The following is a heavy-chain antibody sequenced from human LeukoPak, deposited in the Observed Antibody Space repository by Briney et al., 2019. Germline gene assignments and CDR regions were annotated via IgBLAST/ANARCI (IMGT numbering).Heavy chain of an antibody. CDR3: ARALGYSYGYAVDY. CDR1: GFIFSNYN. Sequence: GGSLRLSCAASGFIFSNYNMNWVRQTPGKGLEWLSYIISSSGTIYYADSVKGRFTISGDNAKNSLHLQMNSLRAEDTPVYSCARALGYSYGYAVDYWGQGTRVTVSS. D-gene: IGHD5-18*01. J-gene: IGHJ4*02. CDR2: IISSSGTI. V-gene: IGHV3-48*01.